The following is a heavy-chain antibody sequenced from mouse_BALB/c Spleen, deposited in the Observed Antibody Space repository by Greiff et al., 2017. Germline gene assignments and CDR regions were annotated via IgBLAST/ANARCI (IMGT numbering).Heavy chain of an antibody. V-gene: IGHV1S137*01. Sequence: QVQLQQSGPELVRPGVSVKISCKGSGYTFTDYAMHWVKQSPAKSLEWIGVISTYYGNTNYNQKFKGKATMTVDKSSSTAYMELARLTSEDSAIYYYAREMGYYFDYWGEGTTLTVSS. CDR2: ISTYYGNT. CDR3: AREMGYYFDY. CDR1: GYTFTDYA. D-gene: IGHD2-3*01. J-gene: IGHJ2*01.